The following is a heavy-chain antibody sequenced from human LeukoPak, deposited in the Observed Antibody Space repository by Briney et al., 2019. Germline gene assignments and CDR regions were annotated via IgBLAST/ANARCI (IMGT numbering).Heavy chain of an antibody. CDR1: GYTFTDYF. J-gene: IGHJ6*03. CDR2: INPNTGGT. CDR3: ARDGFQGMILYVVYYMDV. D-gene: IGHD2-21*01. Sequence: ASVKVSCKASGYTFTDYFIQWVREAPGQGPEWMGRINPNTGGTNYAQKFQGRVTFTIDTSTNTAYMELRRLRPDDTAAYYCARDGFQGMILYVVYYMDVWGKGTTVTVSS. V-gene: IGHV1-2*06.